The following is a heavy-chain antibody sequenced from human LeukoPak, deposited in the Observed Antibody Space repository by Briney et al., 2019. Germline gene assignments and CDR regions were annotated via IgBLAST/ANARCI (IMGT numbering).Heavy chain of an antibody. J-gene: IGHJ4*02. CDR2: ISGSGGST. D-gene: IGHD3-22*01. CDR3: ARYYYDSSGYYYVEGFDY. V-gene: IGHV3-23*01. CDR1: GFTFSSYA. Sequence: QTGGSLRLSCAASGFTFSSYAMSWVRQAPGKGLEWVSAISGSGGSTYYADSVKGRFTISRDNSKNTLYLQMNSLRAEDTAVYYCARYYYDSSGYYYVEGFDYWGQGTLVTVSS.